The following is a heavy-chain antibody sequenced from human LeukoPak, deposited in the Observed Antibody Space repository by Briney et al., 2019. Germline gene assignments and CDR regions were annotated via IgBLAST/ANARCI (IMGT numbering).Heavy chain of an antibody. J-gene: IGHJ4*02. CDR2: INHSGST. CDR1: GGSFSGYY. D-gene: IGHD2-2*01. Sequence: SETLSLTCAVYGGSFSGYYWSWIRQPPGKGLEWIGEINHSGSTNYNPSLKSRVTISVDTSKNQFSLKLSSVTAADTAVYYCARGEGYCSSTSCPNLKYHDYWGQGTLVTVSS. V-gene: IGHV4-34*01. CDR3: ARGEGYCSSTSCPNLKYHDY.